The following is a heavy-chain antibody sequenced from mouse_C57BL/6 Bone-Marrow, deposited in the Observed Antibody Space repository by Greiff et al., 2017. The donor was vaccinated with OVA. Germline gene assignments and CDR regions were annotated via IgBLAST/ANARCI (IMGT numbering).Heavy chain of an antibody. CDR2: IDPNSGGT. D-gene: IGHD2-1*01. CDR3: ARSSYGNYLAWFAY. J-gene: IGHJ3*01. Sequence: QVQLKQPGAELVKPGASVKLSCKASGYTFTSYWMHWVKQRPGRGLEWIGRIDPNSGGTKYNEKFKSKATLTVDKPSSTAYMQLSSLTSEDSAVYYCARSSYGNYLAWFAYWGQGTLVTVSA. CDR1: GYTFTSYW. V-gene: IGHV1-72*01.